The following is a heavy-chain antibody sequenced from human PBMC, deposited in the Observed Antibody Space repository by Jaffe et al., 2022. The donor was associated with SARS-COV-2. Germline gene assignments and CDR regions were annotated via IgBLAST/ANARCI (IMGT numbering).Heavy chain of an antibody. V-gene: IGHV4-59*01. D-gene: IGHD6-13*01. CDR2: IYYSGST. Sequence: QVQLQESGPGLVKPSETLSLTCTVSGGSISSYYWSWIRQPPGKGLEWIGYIYYSGSTNYNPSLKSRVTISVDTSKNQFSLKLSSVTAADTAVYYCASGIAAAGWGQGTLVTVSS. J-gene: IGHJ4*02. CDR1: GGSISSYY. CDR3: ASGIAAAG.